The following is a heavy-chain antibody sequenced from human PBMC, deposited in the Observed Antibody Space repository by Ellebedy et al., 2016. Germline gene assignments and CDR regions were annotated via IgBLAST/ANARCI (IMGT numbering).Heavy chain of an antibody. J-gene: IGHJ4*02. V-gene: IGHV3-23*01. CDR3: RQGHYADL. CDR2: ISAGGDIT. CDR1: GFTFRNFF. Sequence: GGSLRLSXVASGFTFRNFFMSWVRQAPGGGLEWVSTISAGGDITFSADSVKGRFTISRDSSKNTVYLRMNNLRAEDTAVYYCRQGHYADLWGQGTLVTVSS. D-gene: IGHD4-17*01.